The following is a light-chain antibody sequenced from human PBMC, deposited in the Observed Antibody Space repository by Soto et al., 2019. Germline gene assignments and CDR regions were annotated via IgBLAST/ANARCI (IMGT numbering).Light chain of an antibody. J-gene: IGKJ5*01. CDR3: QQYGSSPPVT. V-gene: IGKV3-20*01. CDR2: GAS. Sequence: EIVLTQSRGTLSLSPGERATLSCRASQSVTNSYLAWYQQKPGQAPRLLIYGASGRATGIPDRFSGSGSGTDFTLTISRLEPEDFAVYYCQQYGSSPPVTFGQGTRLEIK. CDR1: QSVTNSY.